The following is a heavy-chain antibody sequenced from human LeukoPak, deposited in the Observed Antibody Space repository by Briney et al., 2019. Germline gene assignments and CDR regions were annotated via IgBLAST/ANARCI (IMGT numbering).Heavy chain of an antibody. CDR2: IKEDGSER. Sequence: GGSLRLSCEASGFTFSNYWVSWVRQAPGKGLEWVANIKEDGSERYYVDSVKGRFTISRDNAKNSLYLQMNSLRGEDTAVYYCAREGTDSSGYYYGGVGYWGQGTLVTVSS. V-gene: IGHV3-7*01. D-gene: IGHD3-22*01. CDR1: GFTFSNYW. J-gene: IGHJ4*02. CDR3: AREGTDSSGYYYGGVGY.